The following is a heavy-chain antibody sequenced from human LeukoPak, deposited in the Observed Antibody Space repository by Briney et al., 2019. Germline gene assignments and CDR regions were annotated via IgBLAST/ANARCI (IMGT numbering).Heavy chain of an antibody. D-gene: IGHD5-18*01. CDR1: GYSISSGYY. Sequence: SETLSLTCAVSGYSISSGYYWGWIRQPPGKGLEWIGSIYHSGSTYYNPSLKSRVTISVDTSKNQFSLKLSSVTAADTAVYYCARGGYSYVDYWGQGTLVTVSS. J-gene: IGHJ4*02. CDR3: ARGGYSYVDY. CDR2: IYHSGST. V-gene: IGHV4-38-2*01.